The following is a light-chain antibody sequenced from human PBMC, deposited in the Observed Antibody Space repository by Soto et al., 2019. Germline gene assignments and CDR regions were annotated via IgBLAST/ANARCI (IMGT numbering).Light chain of an antibody. CDR1: SSNIGSNT. V-gene: IGLV1-44*01. Sequence: QPVLTQPPSASGTPGQRVTISCSGSSSNIGSNTVNWYQQLPGTAPKLLIYSNNQRPSGVPDRFSGSKSGTSASLAISGLQSEDEADYYCAAWDDSLNGPHVVFGGGTQLTVL. J-gene: IGLJ2*01. CDR2: SNN. CDR3: AAWDDSLNGPHVV.